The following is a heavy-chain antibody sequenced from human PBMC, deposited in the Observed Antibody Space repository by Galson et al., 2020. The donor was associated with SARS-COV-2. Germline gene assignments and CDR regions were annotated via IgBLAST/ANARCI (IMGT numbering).Heavy chain of an antibody. D-gene: IGHD3-22*01. J-gene: IGHJ5*02. CDR3: ARVAGGDYCDSSGYSPNP. V-gene: IGHV1-69*02. CDR1: GGTFSSYT. Sequence: SVKVSCNASGGTFSSYTISWVRQAPGQGLEWMGRIIPILGITNCAQKFQGRVTITADKSTSTTYMELSSLRSEDTAVYYCARVAGGDYCDSSGYSPNPWGQGTLVTVSS. CDR2: IIPILGIT.